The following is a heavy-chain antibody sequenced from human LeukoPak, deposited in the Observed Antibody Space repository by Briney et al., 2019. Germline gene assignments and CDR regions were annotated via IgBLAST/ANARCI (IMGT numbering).Heavy chain of an antibody. Sequence: GESLQISCKGSGYSFTSYWIGWVRQMPGKGLEWMGIIYPGDSDTRYSPSFQGQVTISADKSISTAYLQWSSLKASDTAMYYCARLLLPRAEYFQHWGQGALVTVSS. CDR3: ARLLLPRAEYFQH. J-gene: IGHJ1*01. CDR2: IYPGDSDT. V-gene: IGHV5-51*01. D-gene: IGHD3-22*01. CDR1: GYSFTSYW.